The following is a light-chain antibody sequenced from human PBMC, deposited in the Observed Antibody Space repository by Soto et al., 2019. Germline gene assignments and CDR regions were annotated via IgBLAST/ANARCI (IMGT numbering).Light chain of an antibody. V-gene: IGLV2-14*01. CDR2: EVA. CDR3: SSYTSTSPLYV. J-gene: IGLJ1*01. Sequence: QSVLTQPASVSGSPGQSITISCTGTSSDIGFYNYVSWYQQHPGEAPKLIIYEVAKRPSGVSSRFSGSKSGNTASLTISGLQAEDEADYHCSSYTSTSPLYVFXTGTKVTVL. CDR1: SSDIGFYNY.